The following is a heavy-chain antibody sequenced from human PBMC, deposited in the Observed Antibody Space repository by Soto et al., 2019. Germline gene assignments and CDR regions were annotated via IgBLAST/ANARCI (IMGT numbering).Heavy chain of an antibody. CDR3: ARRRLSSTNVPFDY. J-gene: IGHJ4*02. D-gene: IGHD6-13*01. CDR2: IIPIFGTA. V-gene: IGHV1-69*13. Sequence: ASVKVSCKASGGTFSSYAISWVRQAPGQGLEWMGGIIPIFGTANYAQKFQGRVTITADESTSTAYMELSSLRSEDTAVYYCARRRLSSTNVPFDYWGQGTLVTVSS. CDR1: GGTFSSYA.